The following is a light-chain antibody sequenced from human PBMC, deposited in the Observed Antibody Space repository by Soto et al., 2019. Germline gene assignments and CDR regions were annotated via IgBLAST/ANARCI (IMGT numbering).Light chain of an antibody. V-gene: IGLV2-8*01. Sequence: QSVLTLPPSASGSPGQSVAISCTGTSSDVGGYNYVSWYQQHPGKAPKLMIYEVNKRPSGVPDRFSGSKSGNTASLTVSGLPAEDEADYYCSSYAGSSNVFGTGTKVTVL. CDR2: EVN. CDR1: SSDVGGYNY. CDR3: SSYAGSSNV. J-gene: IGLJ1*01.